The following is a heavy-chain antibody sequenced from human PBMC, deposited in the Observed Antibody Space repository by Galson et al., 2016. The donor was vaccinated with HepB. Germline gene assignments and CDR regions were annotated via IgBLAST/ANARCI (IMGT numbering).Heavy chain of an antibody. CDR1: GFAFSSYA. CDR3: AKDHTDSDFGSRYYSYFDY. J-gene: IGHJ4*02. CDR2: IDNNGDNI. Sequence: SLRLSCAASGFAFSSYAMHWVRQAPGKGLECVSAIDNNGDNIFYADSVKGRFTISRDSSKYTLYLQMSSLRPEDTAVYYCAKDHTDSDFGSRYYSYFDYGGQGTLVTASS. V-gene: IGHV3-64D*06. D-gene: IGHD3-3*01.